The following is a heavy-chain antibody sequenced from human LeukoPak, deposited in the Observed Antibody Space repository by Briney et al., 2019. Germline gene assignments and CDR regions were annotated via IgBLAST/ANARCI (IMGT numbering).Heavy chain of an antibody. CDR3: ARVRIQLWSWYYFDY. J-gene: IGHJ4*02. V-gene: IGHV1-58*01. CDR1: GFTFTSSA. CDR2: IVVGSGNT. D-gene: IGHD5-18*01. Sequence: VASVKVSCKASGFTFTSSAVQWVRQARGQRLEWIGWIVVGSGNTNYAQKFQERVTITRDMSTSTAYMELSSLRSEDTAVYYCARVRIQLWSWYYFDYWGQGTLVTVSS.